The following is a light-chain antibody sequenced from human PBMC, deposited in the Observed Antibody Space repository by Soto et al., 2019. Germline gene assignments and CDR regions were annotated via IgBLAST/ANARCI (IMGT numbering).Light chain of an antibody. CDR3: QQYNNWPPWT. CDR2: GAS. Sequence: EIVMTQSPATLSVSPGERATLSCRASQSVSSNLAWYQQKPGQAPRLLIYGASTRATGIPARFSGSGSGTEFTLTICSLQSEDFAVYYCQQYNNWPPWTFGQGTKVEIE. J-gene: IGKJ1*01. V-gene: IGKV3-15*01. CDR1: QSVSSN.